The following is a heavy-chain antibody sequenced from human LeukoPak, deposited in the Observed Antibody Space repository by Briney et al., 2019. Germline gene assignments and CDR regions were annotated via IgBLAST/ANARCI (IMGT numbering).Heavy chain of an antibody. CDR2: IIPIFGTA. V-gene: IGHV1-69*13. CDR3: ARDTGSKHYYYGMDV. D-gene: IGHD4-11*01. Sequence: ASVKVSCKASGGTFSSYAVSWGRQAPGQGLEWMGGIIPIFGTANYAQKFQGRVTITADVSTSTAYMELSSLRSEDTAVYYCARDTGSKHYYYGMDVWGQGTTVTVSS. J-gene: IGHJ6*02. CDR1: GGTFSSYA.